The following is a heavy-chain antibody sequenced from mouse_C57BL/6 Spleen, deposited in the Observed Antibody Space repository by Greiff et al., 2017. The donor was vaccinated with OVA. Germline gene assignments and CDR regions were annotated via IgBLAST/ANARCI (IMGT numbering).Heavy chain of an antibody. D-gene: IGHD1-1*01. CDR2: ISYDGSN. CDR1: GYSITSGYY. CDR3: ARWGFTTVVVGGSYFDV. V-gene: IGHV3-6*01. Sequence: EVKLVESGPGLVKPSQSLSLTCSVTGYSITSGYYWNWIRQFPGNKLEWMGYISYDGSNNYNPSLKNRISITRDTSKNQFFLKLNSVTTEDTATYYCARWGFTTVVVGGSYFDVWGTGTTVTVSS. J-gene: IGHJ1*03.